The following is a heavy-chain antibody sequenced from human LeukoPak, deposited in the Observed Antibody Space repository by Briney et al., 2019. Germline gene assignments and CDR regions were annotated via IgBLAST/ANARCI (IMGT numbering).Heavy chain of an antibody. CDR3: ARGSAVAGTP. J-gene: IGHJ5*02. D-gene: IGHD6-19*01. CDR2: INPSGGST. CDR1: GYTFTSYY. Sequence: ASVKVSCKASGYTFTSYYMHWVRQAPGQGLEWMGIINPSGGSTSYAQKSQGRVTMTRDTSTSTVYMELSSLRPEDPAVYYCARGSAVAGTPWGQGTLVTVSS. V-gene: IGHV1-46*01.